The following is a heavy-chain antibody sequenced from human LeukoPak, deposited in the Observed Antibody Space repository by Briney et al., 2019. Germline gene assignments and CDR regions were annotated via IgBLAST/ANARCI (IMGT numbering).Heavy chain of an antibody. Sequence: PGGSLRLSCAASGFTFSSYEMNWVRQAPGKGLEWVSYISSSSSTIYYADSVKGRFTISRDNAKNSLYLQMNSLRAEDTAVYYCARDRQVDFWSGYYLGYFDYWGQGTLVTVSS. CDR3: ARDRQVDFWSGYYLGYFDY. D-gene: IGHD3-3*01. J-gene: IGHJ4*02. V-gene: IGHV3-48*01. CDR2: ISSSSSTI. CDR1: GFTFSSYE.